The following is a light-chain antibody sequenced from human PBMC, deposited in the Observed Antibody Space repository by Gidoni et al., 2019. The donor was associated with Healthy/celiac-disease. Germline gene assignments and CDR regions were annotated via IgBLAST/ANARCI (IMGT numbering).Light chain of an antibody. J-gene: IGKJ3*01. CDR1: RGIRND. CDR3: LQDYNST. CDR2: AAS. Sequence: AIQMTQSPSSLSASVGDRVTITCRACRGIRNDLGCYQQKPGIAPNLLIYAASNLQSGVPSRFTGSGSGTDFTLTISSLQPEDFATYYCLQDYNSTFGPGTKVDIK. V-gene: IGKV1-6*01.